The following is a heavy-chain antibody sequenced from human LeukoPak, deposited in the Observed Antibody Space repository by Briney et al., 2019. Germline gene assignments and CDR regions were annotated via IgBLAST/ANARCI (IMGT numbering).Heavy chain of an antibody. J-gene: IGHJ4*02. CDR2: INPNSGGT. CDR3: ARDHDYVWGSYEYFIDY. CDR1: GYTFTGYY. V-gene: IGHV1-2*04. Sequence: ASVKVSCKASGYTFTGYYMHWVRQAPGQGLEWMGWINPNSGGTNYAQKFQGWITMTRDTSLSTAFMELSRLRSDDTAVYYCARDHDYVWGSYEYFIDYWGQGTLVTVSS. D-gene: IGHD3-16*01.